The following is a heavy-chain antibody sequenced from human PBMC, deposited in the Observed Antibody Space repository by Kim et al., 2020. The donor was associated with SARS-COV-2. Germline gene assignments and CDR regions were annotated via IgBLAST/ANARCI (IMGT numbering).Heavy chain of an antibody. Sequence: YNPYLKSRVTISVDTSKNQFTRKLSSVTAADTAVYYCARQVIDYYYGMDVWGQGTTVTVSS. D-gene: IGHD2-21*01. J-gene: IGHJ6*02. V-gene: IGHV4-39*01. CDR3: ARQVIDYYYGMDV.